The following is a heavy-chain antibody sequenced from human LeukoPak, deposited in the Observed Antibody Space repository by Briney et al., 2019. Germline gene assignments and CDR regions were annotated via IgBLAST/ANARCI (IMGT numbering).Heavy chain of an antibody. CDR2: ISAYNGNT. V-gene: IGHV1-18*01. J-gene: IGHJ4*02. D-gene: IGHD1-26*01. Sequence: ASVKVSCKASGYTFTSYGISWVRQAPGQGLEWMGWISAYNGNTNYAQKLQGRVTMTTVTSTSTAYMELRGLRSDDTAVYYCARDHEVGATNVGGYWGQGTLVTVSS. CDR1: GYTFTSYG. CDR3: ARDHEVGATNVGGY.